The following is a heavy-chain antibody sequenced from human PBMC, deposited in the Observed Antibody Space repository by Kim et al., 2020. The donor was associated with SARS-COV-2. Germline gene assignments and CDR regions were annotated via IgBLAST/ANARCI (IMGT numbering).Heavy chain of an antibody. Sequence: VKGRFPISRDNAKNTLYLQMNRLRPEDTAVYYCARAGDYDISGYYGFLHHWGQGALVTASS. D-gene: IGHD3-22*01. V-gene: IGHV3-74*01. J-gene: IGHJ1*01. CDR3: ARAGDYDISGYYGFLHH.